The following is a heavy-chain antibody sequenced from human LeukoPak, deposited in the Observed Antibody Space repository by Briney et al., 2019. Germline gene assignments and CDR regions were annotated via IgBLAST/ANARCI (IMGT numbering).Heavy chain of an antibody. CDR1: GFTVSSNY. V-gene: IGHV3-53*01. CDR3: ARGNFDY. J-gene: IGHJ4*02. Sequence: GGSLRLSCAAPGFTVSSNYMSWVRQAPGKGLEWVSVIYSGGSTYYADSVKGRFTISRDNSKNTLYLQMNSLRAEDTAVYYCARGNFDYWGQGTLVTVSS. CDR2: IYSGGST.